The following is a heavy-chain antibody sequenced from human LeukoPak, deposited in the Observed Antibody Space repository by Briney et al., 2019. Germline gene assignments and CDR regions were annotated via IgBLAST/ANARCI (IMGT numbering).Heavy chain of an antibody. CDR2: ISAYNGNT. CDR1: GYTFTSYG. D-gene: IGHD6-13*01. V-gene: IGHV1-18*01. J-gene: IGHJ5*02. Sequence: ASVKVSCKASGYTFTSYGISWVRQAPGQGLEWMGWISAYNGNTNYAQKLQGRVTMTTDTSTSTAYMELRSLRSDDTAVYYCARALAAVGTGHNWFDPWGQGTLVTVSS. CDR3: ARALAAVGTGHNWFDP.